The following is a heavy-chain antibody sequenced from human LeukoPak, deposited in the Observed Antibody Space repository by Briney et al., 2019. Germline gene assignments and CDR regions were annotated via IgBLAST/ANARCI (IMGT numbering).Heavy chain of an antibody. V-gene: IGHV4-39*02. J-gene: IGHJ4*02. D-gene: IGHD6-25*01. Sequence: SETLSLTCAVSGGSISSSNWWSWVRQPPGKGLEWIGSVYYGRSPYFNPSLESRATISVDTSKNHFPLKMSSVTAADTAVYYCARSSGTGTFSYWGQGTLVTVSS. CDR2: VYYGRSP. CDR1: GGSISSSNW. CDR3: ARSSGTGTFSY.